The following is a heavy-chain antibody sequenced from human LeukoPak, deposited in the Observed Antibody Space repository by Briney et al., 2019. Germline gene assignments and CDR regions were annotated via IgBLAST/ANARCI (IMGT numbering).Heavy chain of an antibody. J-gene: IGHJ3*02. CDR2: INSDGSST. D-gene: IGHD2-2*01. CDR1: GFTFSSYW. CDR3: ARSPVEVDGFDI. Sequence: PGGSLRLSCAASGFTFSSYWMYWFRQAPGKGLGWVSRINSDGSSTSYADSVKGRCSISRDNAKNTLYLQMNSLRAEDTAVYCCARSPVEVDGFDIWGQGTMVTVSS. V-gene: IGHV3-74*01.